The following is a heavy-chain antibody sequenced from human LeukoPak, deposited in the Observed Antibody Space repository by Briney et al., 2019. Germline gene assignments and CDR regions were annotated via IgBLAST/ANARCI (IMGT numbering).Heavy chain of an antibody. CDR3: ASWVPLPFGDSGWFDP. Sequence: SVKVSCKASGGTFSSYAISWVRQAPGQGLKWMGGIIPIFGTANYAQKFQGRVTITTDESTSTAYMELSSLRSEDTAVYYCASWVPLPFGDSGWFDPWGQGTLVTVSS. J-gene: IGHJ5*02. CDR2: IIPIFGTA. D-gene: IGHD3-10*01. V-gene: IGHV1-69*05. CDR1: GGTFSSYA.